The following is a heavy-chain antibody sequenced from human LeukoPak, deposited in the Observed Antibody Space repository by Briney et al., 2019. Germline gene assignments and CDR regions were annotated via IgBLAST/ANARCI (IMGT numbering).Heavy chain of an antibody. V-gene: IGHV1-46*01. CDR1: GYTFITYY. D-gene: IGHD6-13*01. J-gene: IGHJ4*02. Sequence: ASVKVSCKASGYTFITYYIHRVRQAPGQGLEWMGLINPNGAGTIYAQKFQGRATMTRDTSTRTFYMDVSSLRSADTAVYFCAREIAAAGQKAFDYWGQGTLVTVSS. CDR3: AREIAAAGQKAFDY. CDR2: INPNGAGT.